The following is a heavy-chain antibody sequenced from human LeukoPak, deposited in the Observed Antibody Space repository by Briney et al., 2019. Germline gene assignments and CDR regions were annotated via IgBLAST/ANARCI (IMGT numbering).Heavy chain of an antibody. CDR3: ASGAVTAIDY. D-gene: IGHD2-21*02. J-gene: IGHJ4*02. Sequence: PSETLSLTCTVSGGSVSSNGYFWNWIRQPPGKGLEWIGYIYNRGSTNYNPSLKSRVTISVDTSNNQFSLKLSSVTAADTAVYYCASGAVTAIDYWGQGTLVTVSS. CDR2: IYNRGST. CDR1: GGSVSSNGYF. V-gene: IGHV4-61*08.